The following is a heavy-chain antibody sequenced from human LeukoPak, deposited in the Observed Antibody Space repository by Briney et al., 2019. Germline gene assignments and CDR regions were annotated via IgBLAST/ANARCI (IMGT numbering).Heavy chain of an antibody. CDR2: IKQDGSVK. Sequence: PGGSLRLSCAASRFAFANYWMNWVRQAPGKGLEWVANIKQDGSVKYYLDSVKGRFTISRDNAKNSLYLQMNSLRADDTAVYYCARDSEHYDSGGYYDALDIWGQGTMVTVSS. CDR1: RFAFANYW. V-gene: IGHV3-7*01. D-gene: IGHD3-22*01. CDR3: ARDSEHYDSGGYYDALDI. J-gene: IGHJ3*02.